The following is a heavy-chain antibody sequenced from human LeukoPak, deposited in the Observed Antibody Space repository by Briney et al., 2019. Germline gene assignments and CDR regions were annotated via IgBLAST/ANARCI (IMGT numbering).Heavy chain of an antibody. CDR1: GGSISSSSYY. D-gene: IGHD2-15*01. Sequence: SETLSLTCTVSGGSISSSSYYWGWIRQPPGKGLEWIGGIYYSGSTYYNPSLKSRVTISVDTSKNQFSLKLSSVTAADTAVYYCARDPLSIYCSGGSCYSWYFDLWGRGTLVTVSS. CDR2: IYYSGST. V-gene: IGHV4-39*02. J-gene: IGHJ2*01. CDR3: ARDPLSIYCSGGSCYSWYFDL.